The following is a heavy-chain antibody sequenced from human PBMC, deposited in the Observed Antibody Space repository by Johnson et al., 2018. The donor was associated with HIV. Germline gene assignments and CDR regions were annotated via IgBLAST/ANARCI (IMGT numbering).Heavy chain of an antibody. J-gene: IGHJ3*02. CDR3: ARDRITYYDFWGGSGGAFDI. CDR1: GFTFSSYA. CDR2: ISYNGSNE. Sequence: QVQLVESGGGVVQPGRSLRLSCAASGFTFSSYAMHWVRQAPGKGLEWVAVISYNGSNEYYADSVKGRFTISRDNSKNTLYLQVNSLRPEDTAIYYCARDRITYYDFWGGSGGAFDIWGHGTMVTVSS. V-gene: IGHV3-30*04. D-gene: IGHD3-3*01.